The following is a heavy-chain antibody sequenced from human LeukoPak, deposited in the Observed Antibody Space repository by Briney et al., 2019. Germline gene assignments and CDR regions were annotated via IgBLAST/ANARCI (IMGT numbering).Heavy chain of an antibody. V-gene: IGHV3-30-3*01. CDR3: ARDPYDSSGYSYFDY. J-gene: IGHJ4*02. CDR2: ISYDGSNK. Sequence: PGGSLRLSCAASGFTFSSYAMHWVRQAPGKGLEWVAVISYDGSNKYYADPVKGRFTISRDNSKNTLYLQMNSLRAEDTAVYYCARDPYDSSGYSYFDYWGQGTLVTVSS. D-gene: IGHD3-22*01. CDR1: GFTFSSYA.